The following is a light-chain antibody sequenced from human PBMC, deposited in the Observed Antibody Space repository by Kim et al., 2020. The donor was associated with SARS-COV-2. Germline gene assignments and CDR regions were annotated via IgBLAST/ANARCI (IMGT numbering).Light chain of an antibody. V-gene: IGLV3-1*01. J-gene: IGLJ3*02. CDR2: QDS. Sequence: SYELTQPPSVSVSPGQTASITCSGDKLGDKYACWYQQKPGQSPVLVIYQDSKRPSGIPERFSGSNSGNTATLTISGTQAMDEADYYCQAWDSSTWVFGGCTQLTVL. CDR1: KLGDKY. CDR3: QAWDSSTWV.